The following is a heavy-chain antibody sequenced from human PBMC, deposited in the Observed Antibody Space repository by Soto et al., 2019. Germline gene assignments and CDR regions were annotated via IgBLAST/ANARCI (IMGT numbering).Heavy chain of an antibody. V-gene: IGHV4-31*03. CDR3: ASGSLETYFDDAYGMDA. CDR2: IYYSGST. J-gene: IGHJ6*02. Sequence: QVQLQESGPGLVKPSQTLSLTCTVSGGSISSGGYYWSWIPQHPGKGLEWIGYIYYSGSTYYNPSLNSRVTISVDTSKNQFSLKLSSVTAADTAVYYCASGSLETYFDDAYGMDAWGQGTAVTVSS. CDR1: GGSISSGGYY. D-gene: IGHD3-9*01.